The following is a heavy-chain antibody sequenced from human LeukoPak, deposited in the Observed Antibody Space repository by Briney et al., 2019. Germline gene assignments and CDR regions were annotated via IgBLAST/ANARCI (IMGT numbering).Heavy chain of an antibody. CDR1: GGSFSDYY. CDR2: IYYSGST. J-gene: IGHJ6*03. V-gene: IGHV4-34*01. Sequence: PSETLSLTCAVYGGSFSDYYWSWIRQPPGKGLEWIGSIYYSGSTYYNPSLKSRVTTSVDTSKNQFSLKLSSVTAADTAVYYCARESYGSRSYDYYYYYMDVWGKGTTVTVSS. D-gene: IGHD3-10*01. CDR3: ARESYGSRSYDYYYYYMDV.